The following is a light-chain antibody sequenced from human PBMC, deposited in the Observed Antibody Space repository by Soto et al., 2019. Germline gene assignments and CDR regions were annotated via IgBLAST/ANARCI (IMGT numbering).Light chain of an antibody. CDR2: AAS. Sequence: EIVMKQSPATLSVSPGVSATLSCRASQRVTLDLAWYQQKPGQAPRLLIYAASTRATGVPARFSGSGSGTEFTLNSSSLESEDFAVYYCQQYNHLESFGGGTKVEIK. CDR1: QRVTLD. CDR3: QQYNHLES. V-gene: IGKV3-15*01. J-gene: IGKJ4*01.